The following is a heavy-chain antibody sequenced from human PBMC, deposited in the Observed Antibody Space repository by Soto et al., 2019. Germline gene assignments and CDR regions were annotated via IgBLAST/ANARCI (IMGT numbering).Heavy chain of an antibody. J-gene: IGHJ4*02. CDR1: GGSISSGGYS. CDR2: IYHSGST. D-gene: IGHD4-17*01. V-gene: IGHV4-30-2*01. CDR3: ARGMSTVTTFDY. Sequence: QLQLQESGSGLVKPSQTLSLTCAVSGGSISSGGYSCNWIRQPPGKGLAWIGYIYHSGSTYYNPSLKGRVTISVDQSKNQFSLKLSSVTDADTAVYYCARGMSTVTTFDYWGQGTLVTVSS.